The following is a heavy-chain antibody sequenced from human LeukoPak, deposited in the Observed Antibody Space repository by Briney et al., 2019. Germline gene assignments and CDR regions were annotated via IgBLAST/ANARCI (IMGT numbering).Heavy chain of an antibody. CDR3: AKDDSSGYYYFDY. V-gene: IGHV3-23*01. Sequence: GGSLRLSCAASGFTFSSYAMSWVRQAPGKGLEWVSAISGSGGSTYYADSVKGRFTTSRDNSKNTLYLQMNSLGAEDTAVYYCAKDDSSGYYYFDYWGQGTLVTVSS. CDR2: ISGSGGST. D-gene: IGHD3-22*01. CDR1: GFTFSSYA. J-gene: IGHJ4*02.